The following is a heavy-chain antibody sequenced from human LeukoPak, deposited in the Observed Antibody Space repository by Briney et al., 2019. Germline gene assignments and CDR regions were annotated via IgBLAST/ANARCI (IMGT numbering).Heavy chain of an antibody. CDR3: AKVAYYYGSGSRNPSYGTDV. V-gene: IGHV3-23*01. CDR1: GFTFSSYA. Sequence: GGSLRLSCAASGFTFSSYAMSWVRQAPGKGLEWVSAISGSGGSTYYADSVKGRFTISRDNSKNTLYLQMNSLRAEDTAVYYCAKVAYYYGSGSRNPSYGTDVWGQGTTVTVSS. D-gene: IGHD3-10*01. J-gene: IGHJ6*02. CDR2: ISGSGGST.